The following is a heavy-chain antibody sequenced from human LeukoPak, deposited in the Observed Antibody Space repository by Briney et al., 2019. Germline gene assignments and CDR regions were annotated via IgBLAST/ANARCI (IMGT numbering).Heavy chain of an antibody. V-gene: IGHV3-15*01. D-gene: IGHD5-18*01. Sequence: GGSLRLSCAASGFTFSNAWMSWVRQAPGKGLEWVGRIKSKTDGGTTDYAAPVEGRFTISRDDSKNTLYLQMNSLKTEDTAVYYCTSSYGDSAPLWYWGQGTLVTVSS. CDR2: IKSKTDGGTT. J-gene: IGHJ4*02. CDR1: GFTFSNAW. CDR3: TSSYGDSAPLWY.